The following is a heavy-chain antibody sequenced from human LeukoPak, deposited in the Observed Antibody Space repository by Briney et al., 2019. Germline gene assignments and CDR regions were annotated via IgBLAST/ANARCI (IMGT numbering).Heavy chain of an antibody. Sequence: GGSLRLSCAASGFTFSNYAMSWVRQPPGKGLEWVSAISGDGGSTYYAGSVKGRFTISRDNAKNSLYLQMNSLRAEDTAVYYCARASNSPFDYWGQGTLVTVSS. D-gene: IGHD2-21*01. CDR3: ARASNSPFDY. CDR1: GFTFSNYA. V-gene: IGHV3-23*01. J-gene: IGHJ4*02. CDR2: ISGDGGST.